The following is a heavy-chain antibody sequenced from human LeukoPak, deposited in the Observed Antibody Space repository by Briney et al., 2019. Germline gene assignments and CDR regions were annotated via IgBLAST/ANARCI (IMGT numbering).Heavy chain of an antibody. J-gene: IGHJ4*02. D-gene: IGHD3-3*01. Sequence: SETLSLTCTVSGYSISSGYYWGWIRQPPGKGLEWTGSIYHSGSTYYNPSLKSRVTISVDTSKNQFSLKLSSVTAADTAVYYCAIWSGYFFDYWGQGTLVTVSS. CDR2: IYHSGST. CDR3: AIWSGYFFDY. V-gene: IGHV4-38-2*02. CDR1: GYSISSGYY.